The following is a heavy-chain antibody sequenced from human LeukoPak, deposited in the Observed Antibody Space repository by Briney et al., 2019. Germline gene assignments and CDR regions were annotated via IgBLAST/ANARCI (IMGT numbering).Heavy chain of an antibody. CDR1: GYTFTSYY. CDR2: INPSGGST. J-gene: IGHJ4*02. V-gene: IGHV1-46*01. Sequence: GASVKVSCKASGYTFTSYYMHWVRQAPGQGLEWMGIINPSGGSTSYAQKFQGRVTMTRDMSTSTVYMELSSLRSEDTAVYYCARRRRYYCDSSGYYGGDYFDYWGQGTLVTVSS. CDR3: ARRRRYYCDSSGYYGGDYFDY. D-gene: IGHD3-22*01.